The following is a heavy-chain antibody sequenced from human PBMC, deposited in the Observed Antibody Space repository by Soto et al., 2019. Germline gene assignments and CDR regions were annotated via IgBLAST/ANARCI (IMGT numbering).Heavy chain of an antibody. CDR3: AKQANWYFDL. CDR1: GFTFSDNA. J-gene: IGHJ2*01. Sequence: EVQLLESGGGLVQPGGSLRLSCAVSGFTFSDNAMSWVRQAPGKGPEWVSTISGNGVTYYPDSVKGRFTISRDNSKNTLYLQLNSLRAEDTAVYYCAKQANWYFDLWGRGTPVTASS. V-gene: IGHV3-23*01. CDR2: ISGNGVT.